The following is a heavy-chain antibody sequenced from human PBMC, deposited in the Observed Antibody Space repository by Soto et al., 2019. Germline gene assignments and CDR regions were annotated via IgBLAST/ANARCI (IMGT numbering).Heavy chain of an antibody. CDR2: IKQDGSEK. D-gene: IGHD6-13*01. CDR1: GFTFSSYW. V-gene: IGHV3-7*03. J-gene: IGHJ3*02. CDR3: ARDLDSSSWYDAFDI. Sequence: GGSLRLSCAASGFTFSSYWMSWVRQAPGTGLEWVANIKQDGSEKYYVDSVKGRFTISRDNAKNSLYLQMNSLRAEDTAVYYCARDLDSSSWYDAFDIWGQGTMVTVSS.